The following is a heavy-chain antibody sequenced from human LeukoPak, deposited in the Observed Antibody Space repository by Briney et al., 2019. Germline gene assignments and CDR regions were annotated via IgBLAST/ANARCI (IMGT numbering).Heavy chain of an antibody. CDR1: GGYVSSTNYY. CDR3: ARDATKGHCSGGTCGWFEP. Sequence: SETLSLTCTVSGGYVSSTNYYWGGIRQPPGKGLEGMGSIYYSGITYYSRSLKSRVTISVDTSKNQFSLKLSSVTAADTAVYYCARDATKGHCSGGTCGWFEPWGQRTLVTVSS. D-gene: IGHD2-15*01. J-gene: IGHJ5*02. CDR2: IYYSGIT. V-gene: IGHV4-39*07.